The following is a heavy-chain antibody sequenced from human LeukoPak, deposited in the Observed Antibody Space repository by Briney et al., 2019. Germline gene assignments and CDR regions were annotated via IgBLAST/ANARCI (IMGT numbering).Heavy chain of an antibody. CDR1: GGSISSYY. V-gene: IGHV4-4*07. D-gene: IGHD3-3*01. CDR2: IYTSGST. CDR3: ARDNFTRNSFWSAPGAFDI. Sequence: PSETLSLTCTVSGGSISSYYWSWIRQPAGKGLEWIGRIYTSGSTNYNPSLKSRVTMSVDTSKNQFSLKLSSVTAADTAVYYCARDNFTRNSFWSAPGAFDIWGQGTMVTVSS. J-gene: IGHJ3*02.